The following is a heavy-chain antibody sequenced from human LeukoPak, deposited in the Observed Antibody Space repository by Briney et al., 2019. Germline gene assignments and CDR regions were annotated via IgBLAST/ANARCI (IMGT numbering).Heavy chain of an antibody. CDR2: ISSSSSYK. V-gene: IGHV3-21*01. J-gene: IGHJ4*02. CDR1: GLIFSTYN. CDR3: ARVRGYQLLQGDYFDY. D-gene: IGHD2-2*01. Sequence: GGSLRLSCAASGLIFSTYNMNWVRQAPGKGLEWVSSISSSSSYKHYADSARGRFTISRDNAKNSLYLQMNSLRAEDTAVYYCARVRGYQLLQGDYFDYWGQGTLVTVSS.